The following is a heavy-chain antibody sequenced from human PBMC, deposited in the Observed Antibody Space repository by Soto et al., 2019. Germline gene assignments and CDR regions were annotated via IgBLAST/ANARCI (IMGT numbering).Heavy chain of an antibody. CDR3: ARPYYYGSGSYYNSDYYYGMDV. CDR2: INSDGSST. CDR1: GVTFSGYW. D-gene: IGHD3-10*01. Sequence: PGLSLRLPWAASGVTFSGYWRRWVRQTQGKWLVWVSLINSDGSSTSYADSVKGRFTISRHNAKNPLYLQMNSLRAEDTAVYYWARPYYYGSGSYYNSDYYYGMDVWGQGTTVTVSS. J-gene: IGHJ6*02. V-gene: IGHV3-74*01.